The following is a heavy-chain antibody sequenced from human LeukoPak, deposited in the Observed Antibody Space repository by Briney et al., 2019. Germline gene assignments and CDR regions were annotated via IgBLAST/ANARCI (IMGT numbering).Heavy chain of an antibody. V-gene: IGHV3-30*02. CDR2: IRYDGSNK. D-gene: IGHD4-17*01. Sequence: PGGSLRLSCAASGFTFSSYGMHWVRQAPGKGLEWVAFIRYDGSNKYYADSVKGRFTISRDNSKNTLYLQMNSLRAEDTAVYYCAKDKNDYGDYYYMDAWGKGTTVTVSS. J-gene: IGHJ6*03. CDR3: AKDKNDYGDYYYMDA. CDR1: GFTFSSYG.